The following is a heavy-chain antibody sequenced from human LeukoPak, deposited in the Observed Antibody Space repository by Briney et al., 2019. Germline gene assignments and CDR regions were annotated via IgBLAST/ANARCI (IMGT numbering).Heavy chain of an antibody. V-gene: IGHV4-59*08. J-gene: IGHJ5*02. Sequence: SETLSLTCTVSGGSISSYYWSWIRQPPGKGLEWIGYIYYSGSTNYEPSLKSRVTISVDTSKNQFSLKLSSVTAADTAVYFCARAYSSSWYFNWFDPWGQGTLVTVSS. D-gene: IGHD6-13*01. CDR1: GGSISSYY. CDR3: ARAYSSSWYFNWFDP. CDR2: IYYSGST.